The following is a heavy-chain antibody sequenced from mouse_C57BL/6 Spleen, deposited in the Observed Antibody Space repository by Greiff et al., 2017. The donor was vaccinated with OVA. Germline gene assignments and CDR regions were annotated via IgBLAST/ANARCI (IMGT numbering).Heavy chain of an antibody. J-gene: IGHJ2*01. Sequence: QVQLKESGPELVKPGASVKISCKASGYAFSSSWMNWVKQRPGKGLEWIGRIYPGDGDTNYNGKFKGKATLTADKSSSTAYMQLISLTSEDSAVYFCAIYPFFDYWGQGTTLTVSS. CDR3: AIYPFFDY. CDR1: GYAFSSSW. D-gene: IGHD5-1-1*01. CDR2: IYPGDGDT. V-gene: IGHV1-82*01.